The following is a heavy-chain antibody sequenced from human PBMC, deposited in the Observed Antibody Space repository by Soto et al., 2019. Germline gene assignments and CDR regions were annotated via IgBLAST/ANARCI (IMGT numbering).Heavy chain of an antibody. CDR1: GGSISNFY. Sequence: QVQLQESGPGLVKPSETLSLICAVSGGSISNFYWTWVRQPPGKGLECIGYIDDTGKSNYNPSLRGRVNNSVDKSQNHVSLRLSSVSAADTSVYYCARVALKSADNSAMFDPWRQGPLVTVSS. CDR3: ARVALKSADNSAMFDP. CDR2: IDDTGKS. V-gene: IGHV4-59*01. J-gene: IGHJ5*02. D-gene: IGHD2-2*01.